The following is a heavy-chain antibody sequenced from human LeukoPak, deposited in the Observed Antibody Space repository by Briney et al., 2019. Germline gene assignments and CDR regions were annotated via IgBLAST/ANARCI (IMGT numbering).Heavy chain of an antibody. CDR1: GGTFSSYA. D-gene: IGHD2-15*01. CDR3: ARGWYFDY. Sequence: ASVKVSCKASGGTFSSYAISWVRQAPGQGLEWMGRIIPILGIANYAQKFQGRVTITADKPTSTAYMELRSLRSDDTAVYYCARGWYFDYWGQGTLVTVSS. V-gene: IGHV1-69*04. CDR2: IIPILGIA. J-gene: IGHJ4*02.